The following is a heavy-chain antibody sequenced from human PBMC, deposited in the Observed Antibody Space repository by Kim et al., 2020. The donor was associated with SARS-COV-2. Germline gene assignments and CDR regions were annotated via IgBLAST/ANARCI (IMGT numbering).Heavy chain of an antibody. CDR3: ARDLGGIYTFDS. Sequence: KYSQQFQGRITTTGDTSASTDYMELSSLRSEDTAVFYCARDLGGIYTFDSWGQGTLVTVSS. V-gene: IGHV1-3*01. D-gene: IGHD2-8*02. J-gene: IGHJ4*02.